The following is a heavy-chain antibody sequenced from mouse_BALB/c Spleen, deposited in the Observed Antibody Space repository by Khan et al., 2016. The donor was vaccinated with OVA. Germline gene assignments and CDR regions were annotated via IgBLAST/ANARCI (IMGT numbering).Heavy chain of an antibody. CDR1: GYSFTAYI. CDR2: INPNNGDV. Sequence: VRLQQSGPDLVKPGASMKISCKASGYSFTAYIMNWVRRSHGKNLEWIGLINPNNGDVTYNQKLKDKATLTVDKSSSTAYMELLSLTSEDSAVFYWTRSGYGGFAYWGQGTLVTVSA. V-gene: IGHV1-18*01. J-gene: IGHJ3*01. CDR3: TRSGYGGFAY. D-gene: IGHD3-1*01.